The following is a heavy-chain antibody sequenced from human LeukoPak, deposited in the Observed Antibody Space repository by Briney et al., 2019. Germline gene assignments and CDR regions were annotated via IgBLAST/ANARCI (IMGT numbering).Heavy chain of an antibody. CDR3: SRARSGWYGNFDY. CDR2: ISSSSSYI. CDR1: GFTFSSYS. Sequence: GGSLRLSCAASGFTFSSYSMNWLRQAPGKGLEWVSSISSSSSYIYYADSVKGRFTISRDNAKNSLYLQMNRQRAEDTAVYHYSRARSGWYGNFDYWGQGTQVTVSS. J-gene: IGHJ4*02. V-gene: IGHV3-21*01. D-gene: IGHD6-19*01.